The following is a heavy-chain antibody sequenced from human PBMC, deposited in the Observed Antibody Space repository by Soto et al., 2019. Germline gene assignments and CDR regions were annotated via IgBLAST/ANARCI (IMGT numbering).Heavy chain of an antibody. CDR1: GFTLGDYA. J-gene: IGHJ4*02. CDR3: ARDRLVGANTGTFDY. V-gene: IGHV3-49*04. CDR2: IRSKGYGGTT. Sequence: GGSLRLSCIGSGFTLGDYALSWVRQAPGKGLECVGFIRSKGYGGTTEHAASVTGRFTISRDDSKNIAYLQMNSLKTEDTAVYYCARDRLVGANTGTFDYWGQGTLVTVSS. D-gene: IGHD1-26*01.